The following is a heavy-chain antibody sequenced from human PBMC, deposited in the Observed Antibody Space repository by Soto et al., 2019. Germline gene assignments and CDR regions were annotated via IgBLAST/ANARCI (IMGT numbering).Heavy chain of an antibody. CDR3: ARGRHILTGYYRDLNYGMDV. Sequence: PSENLYLTCAVYDGSFRGYYWSWIRQPPGRGLEWIGEINHSGSTNYNPSLKSRVTISVDTSKNQFSLKLSSVTAADTAVYYCARGRHILTGYYRDLNYGMDVWGQGTTVT. CDR2: INHSGST. V-gene: IGHV4-34*01. CDR1: DGSFRGYY. D-gene: IGHD3-9*01. J-gene: IGHJ6*02.